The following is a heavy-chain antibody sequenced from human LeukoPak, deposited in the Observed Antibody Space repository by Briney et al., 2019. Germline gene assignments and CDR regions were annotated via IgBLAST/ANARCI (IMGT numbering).Heavy chain of an antibody. CDR1: GGSISSGGYS. CDR3: ARGRAQGYDFWSGYLDGFLDGMDV. Sequence: SETLSLTCAVSGGSISSGGYSWSWIRQPPGKGLEWIGYIYHSGSTYYNPSLKSRVTISVDRSKNQFSLKLSSVTAADTAVYYCARGRAQGYDFWSGYLDGFLDGMDVWSQGTTVTVSS. D-gene: IGHD3-3*01. V-gene: IGHV4-30-2*01. CDR2: IYHSGST. J-gene: IGHJ6*02.